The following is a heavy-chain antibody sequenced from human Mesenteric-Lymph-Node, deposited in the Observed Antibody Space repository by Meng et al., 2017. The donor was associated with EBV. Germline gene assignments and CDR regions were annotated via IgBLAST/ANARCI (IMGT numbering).Heavy chain of an antibody. D-gene: IGHD3-10*01. CDR3: ATGTYYWYYDY. J-gene: IGHJ4*02. Sequence: VQLVGAGGGLAKPGGSLRLSCAASGFIFSDFDMSWIRQAPGKGLEWVSYISRSSSSIYYADSVKGRFTISRDNAKNSLYLQMNSLRAEDTAVYYCATGTYYWYYDYWGQGTLVTVSS. CDR2: ISRSSSSI. CDR1: GFIFSDFD. V-gene: IGHV3-11*01.